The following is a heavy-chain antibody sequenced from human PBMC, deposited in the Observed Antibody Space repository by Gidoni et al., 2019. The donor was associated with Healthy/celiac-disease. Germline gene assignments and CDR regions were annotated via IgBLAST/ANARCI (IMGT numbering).Heavy chain of an antibody. CDR1: GYTFTGYY. Sequence: QVQLVQSGAEVKKPGDSVKVSCKASGYTFTGYYMHWGRQAPGQGLEWMGWINPNRGGTNYPQKLQGRVTMTRDTSISTAYMELSRLRSDDTAVYYCARDYEAGGSYIAFDLYWYFDLWGRGTLVTVSS. CDR3: ARDYEAGGSYIAFDLYWYFDL. CDR2: INPNRGGT. D-gene: IGHD1-26*01. V-gene: IGHV1-2*02. J-gene: IGHJ2*01.